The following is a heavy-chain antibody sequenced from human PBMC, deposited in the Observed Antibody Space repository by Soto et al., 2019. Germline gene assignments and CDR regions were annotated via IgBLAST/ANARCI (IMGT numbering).Heavy chain of an antibody. CDR1: GGSISSYY. J-gene: IGHJ5*02. D-gene: IGHD2-15*01. CDR3: ARRVDCSGGSCYPNWFDP. CDR2: IYYSGST. V-gene: IGHV4-59*01. Sequence: SETLSLTCAVYGGSISSYYWSWIRQPPGKGLEWIGYIYYSGSTNYNTSLKSRVTISVDTSKNQFSLKLSSATAADTAVYYCARRVDCSGGSCYPNWFDPWGQGTLVTVSS.